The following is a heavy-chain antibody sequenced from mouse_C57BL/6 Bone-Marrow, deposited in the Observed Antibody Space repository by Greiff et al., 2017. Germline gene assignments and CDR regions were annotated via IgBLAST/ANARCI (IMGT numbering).Heavy chain of an antibody. CDR1: GYAFSSSW. V-gene: IGHV1-82*01. D-gene: IGHD2-2*01. J-gene: IGHJ4*01. Sequence: QVQLQQSGPELVKPGASVKISCKASGYAFSSSWMNWVKQRPGKGLEWIGRIYPGDGDTNYNGKFKGKATLTADKSSSTAYMQLSSLTSEDSAVYFCARGGYPYARDYWGQGTSVTVSS. CDR2: IYPGDGDT. CDR3: ARGGYPYARDY.